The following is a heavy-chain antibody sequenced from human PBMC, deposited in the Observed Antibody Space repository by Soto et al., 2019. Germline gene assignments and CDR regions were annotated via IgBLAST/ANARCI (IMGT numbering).Heavy chain of an antibody. CDR2: ISGSAGNT. J-gene: IGHJ4*02. Sequence: GGSLGLSCAASGFTFSDYAMSWVRQAPGKGLEWVSAISGSAGNTYFADSVKGRFSISRDNSNNSLFLQMDSLRAEDTAVYHCAKGHSSGWPYFDYWGLGTLVTVSS. CDR3: AKGHSSGWPYFDY. V-gene: IGHV3-23*01. CDR1: GFTFSDYA. D-gene: IGHD6-19*01.